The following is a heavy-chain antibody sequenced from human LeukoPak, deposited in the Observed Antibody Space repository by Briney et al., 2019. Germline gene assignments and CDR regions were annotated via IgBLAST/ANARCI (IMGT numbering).Heavy chain of an antibody. CDR3: ALTAKLAEYFQH. CDR1: GYTFIGYY. CDR2: INPNSGGT. D-gene: IGHD2-15*01. J-gene: IGHJ1*01. Sequence: ASVRVSCKASGYTFIGYYIHWVRQAPGQGLEWMGWINPNSGGTNYAQKFQGRVTMTRDTSISTAYMELSKLRSDDTAVYYCALTAKLAEYFQHWGQGTLVTVSS. V-gene: IGHV1-2*02.